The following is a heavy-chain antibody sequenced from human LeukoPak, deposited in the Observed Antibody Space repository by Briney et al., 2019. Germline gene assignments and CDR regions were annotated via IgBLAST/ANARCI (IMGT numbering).Heavy chain of an antibody. CDR1: GGSISSYY. J-gene: IGHJ6*03. CDR2: IYYTGST. V-gene: IGHV4-59*01. CDR3: ARVVYSGYDFRGAMDV. D-gene: IGHD5-12*01. Sequence: SETLSLTCTISGGSISSYYWSWIRQPPGKGLEWIGYIYYTGSTNHNPSLKSRVTISVDTSKDQFSLKLSSVTAADTAVYYCARVVYSGYDFRGAMDVWGKGTTVTVSS.